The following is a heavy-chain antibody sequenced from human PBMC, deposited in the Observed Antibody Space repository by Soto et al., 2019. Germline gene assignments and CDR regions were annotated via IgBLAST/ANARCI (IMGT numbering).Heavy chain of an antibody. CDR2: IYYRGST. Sequence: PSETLSLTCSVSDDSITGGGYYWSWIRQHPAKGLEWIGSIYYRGSTYYNPSLRSRGTISLDPSRARLSLRLTSLTAADTATYYCARGGSGTYHVWGQGTLVTVSS. CDR3: ARGGSGTYHV. CDR1: DDSITGGGYY. J-gene: IGHJ4*02. D-gene: IGHD3-10*01. V-gene: IGHV4-31*02.